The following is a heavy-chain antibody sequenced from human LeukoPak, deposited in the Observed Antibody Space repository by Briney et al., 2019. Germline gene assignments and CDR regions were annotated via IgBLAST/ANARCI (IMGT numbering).Heavy chain of an antibody. J-gene: IGHJ6*03. D-gene: IGHD2-2*01. V-gene: IGHV5-51*01. CDR3: ARHRPAAAGYYYYYMDV. CDR1: HYSFTSYW. Sequence: GKALNISCKCSHYSFTSYWIGAVRHMPGKGVEWMGIIYPGGTDTSYSPSFQGQVTISAVKSISTAYLQWSSLKASDTAMYYCARHRPAAAGYYYYYMDVWGKGTTVTVSS. CDR2: IYPGGTDT.